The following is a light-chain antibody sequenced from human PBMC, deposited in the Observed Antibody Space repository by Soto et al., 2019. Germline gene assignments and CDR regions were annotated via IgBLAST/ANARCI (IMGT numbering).Light chain of an antibody. Sequence: EIVLTQFPGTLSLSPGDRATLSCRASQSLSSDSLAWYQQKPGQAPRLLIYGASSRANGIPDRFSGSGSGTDFTLTINSLQSEDFAVYYCQMYNNWVATFGGGTKVDIK. CDR2: GAS. CDR1: QSLSSDS. CDR3: QMYNNWVAT. V-gene: IGKV3-20*01. J-gene: IGKJ4*01.